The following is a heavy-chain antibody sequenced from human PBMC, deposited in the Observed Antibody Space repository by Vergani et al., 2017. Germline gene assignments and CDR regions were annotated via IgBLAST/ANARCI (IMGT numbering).Heavy chain of an antibody. CDR2: ISYDGSNK. CDR3: AKDRGRSGSYYGMGY. CDR1: GFTFSSYG. J-gene: IGHJ4*02. Sequence: QVQLVESGGGVVQPGRSLRLSCAASGFTFSSYGMHWVRQAPGKGLEWVAVISYDGSNKYYADSVKGRFTISRDNSKNTLYLQMNSLRAEDTAVYYCAKDRGRSGSYYGMGYWGQGTLVTVSS. V-gene: IGHV3-30*18. D-gene: IGHD1-26*01.